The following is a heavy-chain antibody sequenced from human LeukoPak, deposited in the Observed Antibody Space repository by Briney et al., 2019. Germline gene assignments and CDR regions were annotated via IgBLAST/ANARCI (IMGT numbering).Heavy chain of an antibody. V-gene: IGHV3-23*01. Sequence: GGSLRLSCAASGFTFSSYAMTWVRQAPGKGLEWVSSITGSGSSTYYADSVKGRFTISRDNSKNMVYVQMNSLRAEDTAVYLCAKPPRVVVVTAFDSWGQGTLVTVSS. CDR1: GFTFSSYA. CDR3: AKPPRVVVVTAFDS. CDR2: ITGSGSST. D-gene: IGHD2-21*02. J-gene: IGHJ4*02.